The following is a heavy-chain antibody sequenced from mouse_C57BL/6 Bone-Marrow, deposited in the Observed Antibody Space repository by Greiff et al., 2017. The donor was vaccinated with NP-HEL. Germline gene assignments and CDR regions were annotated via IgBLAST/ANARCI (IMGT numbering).Heavy chain of an antibody. CDR2: ISDGGSYT. CDR3: ARELGTVDY. Sequence: EVKVVESGGGLVKPGGSLKLSCAASGFTFSSYAMSWVRQTPEKRLEWVATISDGGSYTYSPDNVKGRLTISRDNAKNHLYLQMSHLKSKDTDMYYCARELGTVDYWGKGTTLTVSS. CDR1: GFTFSSYA. V-gene: IGHV5-4*01. D-gene: IGHD4-1*01. J-gene: IGHJ2*01.